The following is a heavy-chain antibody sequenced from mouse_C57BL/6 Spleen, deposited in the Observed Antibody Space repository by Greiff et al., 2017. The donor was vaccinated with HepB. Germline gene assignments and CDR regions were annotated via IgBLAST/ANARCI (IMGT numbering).Heavy chain of an antibody. CDR2: ISGGGGNT. V-gene: IGHV5-9*01. Sequence: EVQRVESGGGLVKPGGSLKLSCAASGFTFSSYTMSWVRQTPEKRLEWVATISGGGGNTYYPDSVKGRFTISRDNAKNTLYLQMSSLRSEDTALYYCARVDDGYPAWFAYWGQGTLVTVSA. CDR1: GFTFSSYT. J-gene: IGHJ3*01. CDR3: ARVDDGYPAWFAY. D-gene: IGHD2-3*01.